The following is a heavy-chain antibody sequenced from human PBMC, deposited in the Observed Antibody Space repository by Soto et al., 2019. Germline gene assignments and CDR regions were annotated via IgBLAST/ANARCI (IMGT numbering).Heavy chain of an antibody. Sequence: PSETLSLTCAVYGGSFSGYYWSWIRQPPGKGLEWIGEINHSGSTNYNPSLKSRVTISVDTSKNQFSLKLSSVTAADTAVYYCARGPTIFGVVINLDYWGQGTLVTVSS. CDR2: INHSGST. CDR1: GGSFSGYY. D-gene: IGHD3-3*01. V-gene: IGHV4-34*01. J-gene: IGHJ4*02. CDR3: ARGPTIFGVVINLDY.